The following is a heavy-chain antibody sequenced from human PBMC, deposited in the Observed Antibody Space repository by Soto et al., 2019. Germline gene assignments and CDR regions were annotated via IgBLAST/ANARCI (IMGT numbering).Heavy chain of an antibody. V-gene: IGHV3-11*01. CDR2: ISGNGEVI. J-gene: IGHJ4*02. CDR1: GCKFRDHD. Sequence: AAGCKFRDHDRHWISRAQGKGLEWISYISGNGEVIQYAASARGRFTISRDNAENSVYLEMESLRDEDTALYYCARDVDADFRTDFDYWGRGTLVTVSS. D-gene: IGHD4-17*01. CDR3: ARDVDADFRTDFDY.